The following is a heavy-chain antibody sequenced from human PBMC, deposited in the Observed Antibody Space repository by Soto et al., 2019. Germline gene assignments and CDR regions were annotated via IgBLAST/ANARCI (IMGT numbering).Heavy chain of an antibody. J-gene: IGHJ2*01. CDR3: AREIMPLTNDWYFDL. CDR1: VGSISGGVDS. Sequence: SETLSLTCTVSVGSISGGVDSWSWIRQPPGKGLEWIGHIFDSGSTYYNPSLKSRLTISVDTSKNQFSLRLSSVTAVDTAVYYCAREIMPLTNDWYFDLWGRGTLVTVSS. V-gene: IGHV4-30-4*01. CDR2: IFDSGST. D-gene: IGHD2-8*01.